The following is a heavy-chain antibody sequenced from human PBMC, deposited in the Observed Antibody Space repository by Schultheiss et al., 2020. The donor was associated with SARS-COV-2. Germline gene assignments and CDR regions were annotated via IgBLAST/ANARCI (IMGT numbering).Heavy chain of an antibody. CDR3: TTLRSSGSNV. V-gene: IGHV4-4*07. CDR2: IYTSGST. CDR1: GGSISSYY. D-gene: IGHD6-25*01. J-gene: IGHJ4*02. Sequence: SETLSLTCTVSGGSISSYYWIWIRQPVVKGMEWIGRIYTSGSTNYDTTLKSRVTISVGTSKNQFSLKLSSVNAADTAVYYCTTLRSSGSNVWGQGTLVTVSS.